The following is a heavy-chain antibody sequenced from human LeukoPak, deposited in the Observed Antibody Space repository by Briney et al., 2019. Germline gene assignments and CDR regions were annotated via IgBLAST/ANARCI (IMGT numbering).Heavy chain of an antibody. CDR3: ARHIAYGDYWGPFDY. J-gene: IGHJ4*02. CDR1: TYNFTSFW. V-gene: IGHV5-51*01. Sequence: GESLKISFEGSTYNFTSFWIGWVRQMSGKGPEWMGIINPSDSYARYSPSFQGQVTISADKSISTAYLQWSSLKASDTAMYYCARHIAYGDYWGPFDYWDQGTLVTVSS. D-gene: IGHD4-17*01. CDR2: INPSDSYA.